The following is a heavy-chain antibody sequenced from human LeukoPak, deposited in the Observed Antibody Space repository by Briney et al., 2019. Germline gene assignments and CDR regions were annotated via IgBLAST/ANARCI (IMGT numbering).Heavy chain of an antibody. V-gene: IGHV3-23*01. J-gene: IGHJ6*02. CDR3: AKVRTYFYHGLDV. CDR1: GFTFSSYS. D-gene: IGHD1-14*01. CDR2: ISGTTSGT. Sequence: GGSLRLSCAASGFTFSSYSMNWVRQAPGKGLEWVSGISGTTSGTYYADSVKGRFTISKDNSKNTLFLQVNSLRAEDTAVYYCAKVRTYFYHGLDVWGQGTTVTVSS.